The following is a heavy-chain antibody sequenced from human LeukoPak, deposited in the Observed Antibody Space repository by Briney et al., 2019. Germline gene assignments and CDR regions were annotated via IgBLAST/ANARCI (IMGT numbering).Heavy chain of an antibody. J-gene: IGHJ5*02. V-gene: IGHV4-31*03. D-gene: IGHD1-14*01. CDR3: ARAGVYGPIA. CDR1: GGSISSGGYY. CDR2: IYYSGST. Sequence: SETLSLTYTVSGGSISSGGYYWSWIRQHPGKGLEWIGYIYYSGSTYYNPSLKSRVTISVDTSKNQFSLKLSSVTAADTAVYYCARAGVYGPIAWGQGTLVTVSS.